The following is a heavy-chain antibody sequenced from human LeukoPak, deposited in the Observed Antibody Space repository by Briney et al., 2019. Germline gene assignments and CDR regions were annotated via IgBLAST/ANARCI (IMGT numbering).Heavy chain of an antibody. Sequence: PSQTLSLTCAVSGGSISSGGYSWSWIRQPPGKGLEWIGYIYYSGSTNYNPSLKSLVTISVDTSKNQFSLKLSSVTAADTAVYYCARHVQYYYDSSGYYHWYFDLWGRGTLVTVSS. CDR3: ARHVQYYYDSSGYYHWYFDL. J-gene: IGHJ2*01. D-gene: IGHD3-22*01. V-gene: IGHV4-30-4*07. CDR2: IYYSGST. CDR1: GGSISSGGYS.